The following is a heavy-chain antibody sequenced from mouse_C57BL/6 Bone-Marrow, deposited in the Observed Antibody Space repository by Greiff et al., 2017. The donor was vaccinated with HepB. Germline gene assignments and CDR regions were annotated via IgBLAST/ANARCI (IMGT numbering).Heavy chain of an antibody. CDR2: ISSGGSYT. D-gene: IGHD1-1*01. J-gene: IGHJ3*01. Sequence: EVQLVESGGDLVKPGGSLKLSCAASGFTFSSYGMSWVRQTPDKRLEWVATISSGGSYTYYPDSVKGRFTISRDNAKNTLYLQMSSLKSEDTAMYYCARRLGYYYGPPFAYWGQGTLVTVSA. V-gene: IGHV5-6*01. CDR3: ARRLGYYYGPPFAY. CDR1: GFTFSSYG.